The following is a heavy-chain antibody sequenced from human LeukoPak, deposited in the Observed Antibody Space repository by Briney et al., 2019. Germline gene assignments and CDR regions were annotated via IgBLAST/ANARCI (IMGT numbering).Heavy chain of an antibody. CDR2: FSTYNGDT. J-gene: IGHJ3*01. V-gene: IGHV1-18*01. CDR1: GDTFTNYG. CDR3: AIGQGVITWGGADVYDV. D-gene: IGHD3-16*01. Sequence: ASVKVSYKASGDTFTNYGINWVRQAPGQRPEWMGWFSTYNGDTKCAQKLKGRLTLTADTLKTTAYMELRTLISDDTATYYCAIGQGVITWGGADVYDVWGQGTTVIVSS.